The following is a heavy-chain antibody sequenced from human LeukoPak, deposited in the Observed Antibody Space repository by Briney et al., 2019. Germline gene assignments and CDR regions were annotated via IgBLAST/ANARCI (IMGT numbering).Heavy chain of an antibody. V-gene: IGHV4-30-4*08. Sequence: SETLSLTCTVSGGSISSGDYYWSWIRQPPGKGLEWIGYIYYSGSTYYNPSLKSRVTISVDTSKNQFSLKLSSVTAADTAVYYCASASRYYDSPNWFDPWGQGTLVTVSS. CDR3: ASASRYYDSPNWFDP. CDR2: IYYSGST. D-gene: IGHD3-22*01. J-gene: IGHJ5*02. CDR1: GGSISSGDYY.